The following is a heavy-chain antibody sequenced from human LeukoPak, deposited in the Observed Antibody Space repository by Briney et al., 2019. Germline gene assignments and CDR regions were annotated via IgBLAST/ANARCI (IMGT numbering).Heavy chain of an antibody. CDR1: GFTLSGSD. Sequence: GGSLRLSCAASGFTLSGSDMSWVRQAPGGGLQWVSSISSSVSRTFYADSVKGRFTISRDNSKNTLYLQMNNLRAEDTAVCYCARERSNFEYWGPGTLVTVSS. J-gene: IGHJ4*02. CDR3: ARERSNFEY. V-gene: IGHV3-23*05. CDR2: ISSSVSRT. D-gene: IGHD5-24*01.